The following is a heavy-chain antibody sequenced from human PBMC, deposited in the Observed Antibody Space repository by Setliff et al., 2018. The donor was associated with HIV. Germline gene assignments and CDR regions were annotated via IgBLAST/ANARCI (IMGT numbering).Heavy chain of an antibody. J-gene: IGHJ4*02. V-gene: IGHV4-59*01. CDR2: TFPGGAT. CDR3: AKSSPSIGYITDC. Sequence: SETLSLTCSVSGVSISSYHWSWIRHSPGKGLEWIGITFPGGATNYNPSLTSRVTISVDTSKNHLFLKLTSVTTADTAVYFCAKSSPSIGYITDCWGQGAPVTVSS. CDR1: GVSISSYH. D-gene: IGHD5-12*01.